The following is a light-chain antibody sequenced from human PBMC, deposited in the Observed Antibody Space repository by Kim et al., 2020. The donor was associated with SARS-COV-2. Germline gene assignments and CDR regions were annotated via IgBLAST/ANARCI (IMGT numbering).Light chain of an antibody. Sequence: IQMTQSPSTLSASVGDRVTITCRASQTINTWLAWYQQKQGKAPKLLIHDASILQGGVPSRFSGSGSGTQFSLTISSLQPDDSATYYCQQYNGYSWTFGQGTKVDIK. CDR3: QQYNGYSWT. V-gene: IGKV1-5*01. CDR2: DAS. CDR1: QTINTW. J-gene: IGKJ1*01.